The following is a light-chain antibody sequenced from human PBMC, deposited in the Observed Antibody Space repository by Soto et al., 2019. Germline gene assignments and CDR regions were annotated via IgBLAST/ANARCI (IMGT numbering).Light chain of an antibody. J-gene: IGKJ5*01. Sequence: DIQKTQSPSSLSASVEDRVIITCRASQSISTSLAWYQVKPGKAPKLLIYAASTLESGVPSRFSATVSGTEFSLTITSLQPEDFATYYCQQLFDSPITFGQGTRLEIK. CDR2: AAS. CDR1: QSISTS. CDR3: QQLFDSPIT. V-gene: IGKV1-9*01.